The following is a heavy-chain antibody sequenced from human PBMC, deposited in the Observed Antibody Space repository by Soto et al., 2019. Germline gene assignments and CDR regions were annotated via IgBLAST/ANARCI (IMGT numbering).Heavy chain of an antibody. D-gene: IGHD5-18*01. V-gene: IGHV3-23*01. J-gene: IGHJ5*02. CDR3: VRALRHTAMVYPWFDP. CDR1: GFTFSSYA. Sequence: PGGSLRLSCAASGFTFSSYAMSWVRQAPGKGLEWVSAISGSGGSTYYADSVKGRFTISRDNSKNTLYLQMNSLRAEDTAVYYCVRALRHTAMVYPWFDPWGQGTLVTVSS. CDR2: ISGSGGST.